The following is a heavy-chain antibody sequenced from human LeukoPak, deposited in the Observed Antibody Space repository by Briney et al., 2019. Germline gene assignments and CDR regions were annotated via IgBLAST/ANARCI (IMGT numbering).Heavy chain of an antibody. Sequence: PSETLSLTCTVSGGSISSSSLYWGWIRQPPGKGLEWIGSIYYSGRTYYNPSLKSRVTISIDTSKNQFSLKLSSVTAADTAVYYCARGQLGRFGEHNWFDPWGQGTLVTVSS. CDR3: ARGQLGRFGEHNWFDP. CDR1: GGSISSSSLY. V-gene: IGHV4-39*07. D-gene: IGHD3-10*01. CDR2: IYYSGRT. J-gene: IGHJ5*02.